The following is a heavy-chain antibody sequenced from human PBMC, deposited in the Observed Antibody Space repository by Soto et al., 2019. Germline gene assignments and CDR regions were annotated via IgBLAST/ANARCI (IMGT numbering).Heavy chain of an antibody. J-gene: IGHJ4*02. D-gene: IGHD1-1*01. CDR1: GGTFNRDG. CDR2: IIPILGTV. CDR3: ARIRHSRETGMPYFDS. Sequence: QVQLVQSGAEVRKPGSSVRLSCKVSGGTFNRDGITWVRQAPGQGLEWMGEIIPILGTVKFAKKFQGRVTLTADKSSDTAYMELSSLRSEDTALYYFARIRHSRETGMPYFDSWGQGSLVTVSS. V-gene: IGHV1-69*06.